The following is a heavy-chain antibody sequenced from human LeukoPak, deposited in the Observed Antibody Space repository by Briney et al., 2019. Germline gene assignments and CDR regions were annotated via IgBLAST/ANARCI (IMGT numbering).Heavy chain of an antibody. CDR1: GFTFSTYW. CDR3: AREEGATDY. CDR2: INGDGRNT. D-gene: IGHD1-26*01. J-gene: IGHJ4*02. V-gene: IGHV3-74*01. Sequence: GGSLRLSCAASGFTFSTYWMHWVRQAPGEGLVWVSHINGDGRNTNYADSVKGRFAISRDNAKNTLYLQMNSLRAEDTAVYYCAREEGATDYWGQGTLVTVSS.